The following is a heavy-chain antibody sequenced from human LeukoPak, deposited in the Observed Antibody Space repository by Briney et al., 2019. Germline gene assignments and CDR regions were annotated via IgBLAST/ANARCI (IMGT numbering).Heavy chain of an antibody. CDR2: IYYSGST. D-gene: IGHD6-13*01. V-gene: IGHV4-39*07. CDR1: GGSISSSSYY. Sequence: PSQTLSLTCTVSGGSISSSSYYWGWIRQPPGKGLEWIGSIYYSGSTYYNPSLKSRVTISVDTSKNQFSLKLSSVTAADTAVYYCARDEGTGYSSSWYLYNGPLDYWGQGTLVTVSS. J-gene: IGHJ4*02. CDR3: ARDEGTGYSSSWYLYNGPLDY.